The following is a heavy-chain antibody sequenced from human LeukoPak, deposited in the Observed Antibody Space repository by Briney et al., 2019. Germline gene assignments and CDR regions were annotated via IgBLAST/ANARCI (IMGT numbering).Heavy chain of an antibody. J-gene: IGHJ4*02. CDR1: GSSFTSYW. V-gene: IGHV5-51*01. Sequence: GASLQISCKGSGSSFTSYWIGWVRQLPGKGLEWMGIIYPGDSDTRYSPSFQGQVTISADKSISTAYLQWSSLKASDTAIYYCARHETGPYFDYWGQRTLVTVSS. D-gene: IGHD1-1*01. CDR3: ARHETGPYFDY. CDR2: IYPGDSDT.